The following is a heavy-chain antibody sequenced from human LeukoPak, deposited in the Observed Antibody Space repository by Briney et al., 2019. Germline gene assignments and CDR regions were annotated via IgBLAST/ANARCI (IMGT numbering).Heavy chain of an antibody. J-gene: IGHJ6*02. CDR1: GSSISNYY. CDR3: ARCSRGTSVGMDV. V-gene: IGHV4-59*08. Sequence: PSETLSLTCSVSGSSISNYYWTWIRQPPGKGLEWIGYIYYSGNTNYNPSLKSRVTISLDTSKNQLSLKLTPVTAADTAVYYCARCSRGTSVGMDVWGQGTTVTVSS. D-gene: IGHD1-1*01. CDR2: IYYSGNT.